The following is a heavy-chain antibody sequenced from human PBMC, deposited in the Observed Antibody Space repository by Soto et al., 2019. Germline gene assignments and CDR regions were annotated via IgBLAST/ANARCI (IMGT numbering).Heavy chain of an antibody. CDR1: GGTFSSYT. CDR3: ASGPRGDSSFDY. Sequence: SVKVSCKASGGTFSSYTISWVRQAPGQGLEWMGRIIPILGIANYAQKFQGRVTITADKSTSTAYMELSSLRSEDTAVYYCASGPRGDSSFDYWGQGTLVTVSS. D-gene: IGHD6-13*01. J-gene: IGHJ4*02. CDR2: IIPILGIA. V-gene: IGHV1-69*02.